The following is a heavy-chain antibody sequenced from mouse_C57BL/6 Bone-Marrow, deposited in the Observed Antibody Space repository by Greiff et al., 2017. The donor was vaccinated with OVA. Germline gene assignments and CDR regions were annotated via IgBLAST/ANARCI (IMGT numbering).Heavy chain of an antibody. CDR3: AREGDYEGPFAY. Sequence: QVQLQQPGAELVRPGSSVKLSCKASGYTFTSYWMHWVKQRPIQGLEWIGKIDPSDSETHYNQKFKDKATLTVDKSSITAYMQLSSLTSEDSAVYYCAREGDYEGPFAYWGQGTLVTISA. V-gene: IGHV1-52*01. CDR2: IDPSDSET. J-gene: IGHJ3*01. CDR1: GYTFTSYW. D-gene: IGHD2-4*01.